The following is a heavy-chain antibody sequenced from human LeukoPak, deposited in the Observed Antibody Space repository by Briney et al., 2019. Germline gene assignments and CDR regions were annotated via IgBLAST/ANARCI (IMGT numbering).Heavy chain of an antibody. D-gene: IGHD2-2*01. Sequence: PGESLKIPCKGSGYSFTSYWIGWVRQMPGKGLEWTGIIYPGDSDTRYSPSFQGQVTISADKSISTAYLQWSSLKASDTAIYYCARVPEEVFCSSASCYYPHFDYWGQGTLVTVSS. CDR2: IYPGDSDT. J-gene: IGHJ4*02. V-gene: IGHV5-51*01. CDR1: GYSFTSYW. CDR3: ARVPEEVFCSSASCYYPHFDY.